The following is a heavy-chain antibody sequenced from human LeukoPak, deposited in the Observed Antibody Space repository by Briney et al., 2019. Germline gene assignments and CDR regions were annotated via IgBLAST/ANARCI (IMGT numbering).Heavy chain of an antibody. J-gene: IGHJ4*02. D-gene: IGHD3-10*01. Sequence: WGSLRLSCAASGFTVSSNYMSWVRQAPGKGLEWVSVIYSGGSTYYADSVKGRFTISRDNSKNTLYLQMNSLRAEDTAVYYCARDYYYGSGSYPDYWGQGTLVTVSS. CDR2: IYSGGST. CDR3: ARDYYYGSGSYPDY. CDR1: GFTVSSNY. V-gene: IGHV3-53*01.